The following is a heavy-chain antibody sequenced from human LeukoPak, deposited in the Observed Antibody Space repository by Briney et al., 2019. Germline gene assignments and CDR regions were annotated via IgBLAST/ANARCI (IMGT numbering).Heavy chain of an antibody. D-gene: IGHD4-23*01. J-gene: IGHJ4*02. CDR1: GFTFSSYW. CDR3: ARGRPHGNDY. CDR2: IASDGSST. V-gene: IGHV3-74*01. Sequence: GGSLRLSCAASGFTFSSYWMNWVRQAPGKGLVCVSRIASDGSSTTYADSVKGRFSISRDNAKNTLYLQMNSLRVEDTAVYYCARGRPHGNDYWGQGTLVTVSS.